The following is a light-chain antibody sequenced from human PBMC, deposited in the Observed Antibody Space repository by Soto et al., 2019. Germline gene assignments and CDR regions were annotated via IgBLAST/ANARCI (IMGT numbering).Light chain of an antibody. CDR3: RSYTSSSLYV. J-gene: IGLJ1*01. CDR2: DVS. V-gene: IGLV2-14*01. Sequence: QSALTQPASVSGSPGQSITISCTGTSSDVGGYNYVSWYQQHPGKAPILMIYDVSNRHSGVSNRFSGSKSGNTAPLTIPGLQDEDEADYYCRSYTSSSLYVFGTGTKATVL. CDR1: SSDVGGYNY.